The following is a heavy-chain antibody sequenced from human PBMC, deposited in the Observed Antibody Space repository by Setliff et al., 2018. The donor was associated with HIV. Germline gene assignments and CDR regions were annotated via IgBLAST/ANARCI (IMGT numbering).Heavy chain of an antibody. D-gene: IGHD3-22*01. V-gene: IGHV3-74*03. CDR1: GFTLSSYW. CDR3: ARDTEMITTTDDFDI. J-gene: IGHJ3*02. Sequence: GGSLRLSCAASGFTLSSYWMHWVRQAPGKGLVWVSRINSDGVSTMYADSVKGRFTISRDNAKNTMYLEMNSLRAEDTAVSYCARDTEMITTTDDFDIWGQGTMVTVSS. CDR2: INSDGVST.